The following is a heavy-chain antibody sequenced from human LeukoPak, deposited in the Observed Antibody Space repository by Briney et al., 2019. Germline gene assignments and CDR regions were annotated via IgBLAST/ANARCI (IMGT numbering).Heavy chain of an antibody. V-gene: IGHV3-23*01. CDR3: AKELGYYYDSKDAFDI. CDR1: GFTFSSYA. D-gene: IGHD3-22*01. CDR2: ISGSGGST. Sequence: PGGSLRLSCAASGFTFSSYAMSWVRQAPGKGLEWVSAISGSGGSTYYADSVKGRFTISRDNSKNTLYLQMNSLRAEDTAVYYCAKELGYYYDSKDAFDIWGQGTMVTVSS. J-gene: IGHJ3*02.